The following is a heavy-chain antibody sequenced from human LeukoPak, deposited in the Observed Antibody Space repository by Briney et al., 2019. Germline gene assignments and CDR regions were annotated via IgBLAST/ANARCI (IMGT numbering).Heavy chain of an antibody. Sequence: PSETLSLTCTVSSGSISTSNYYWGWVRQPPGKALEWIGNIFYSGSTYYSPSLKSRVTISLDTSRNQFSLKLSSVTAADTAVYYCAREYCTNGVCYRGGYNWFDPWGQGTLVTVSS. D-gene: IGHD2-8*01. CDR3: AREYCTNGVCYRGGYNWFDP. V-gene: IGHV4-39*07. CDR2: IFYSGST. J-gene: IGHJ5*02. CDR1: SGSISTSNYY.